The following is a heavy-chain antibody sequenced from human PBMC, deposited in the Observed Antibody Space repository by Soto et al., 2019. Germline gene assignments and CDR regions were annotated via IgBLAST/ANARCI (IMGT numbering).Heavy chain of an antibody. J-gene: IGHJ5*02. D-gene: IGHD6-25*01. CDR3: AKDGGRDGYFGNWFDP. Sequence: ASVKVSCKASGGTFNNYAITWLRQAPGQGLEWLGRIIPIFGTRDYAQKFQGRVTITADDSTTTAYMELSSLRSDDTAVYYCAKDGGRDGYFGNWFDPWGQGTLVTVSS. V-gene: IGHV1-69*13. CDR2: IIPIFGTR. CDR1: GGTFNNYA.